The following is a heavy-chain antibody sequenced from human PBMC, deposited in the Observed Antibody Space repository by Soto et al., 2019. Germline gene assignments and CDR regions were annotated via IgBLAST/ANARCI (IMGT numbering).Heavy chain of an antibody. CDR2: INHGGST. Sequence: QVQLQQWGAGLLKPSETLSLTCAVYGGSFSGYYWTWIRQPPGTGLEWIGEINHGGSTNYNPFLKSRVTISVATPTNQFSLKVTSVTAADTAGYYCARDKITGLFDYWGQGTLVTVSS. CDR3: ARDKITGLFDY. D-gene: IGHD2-8*02. CDR1: GGSFSGYY. J-gene: IGHJ4*02. V-gene: IGHV4-34*01.